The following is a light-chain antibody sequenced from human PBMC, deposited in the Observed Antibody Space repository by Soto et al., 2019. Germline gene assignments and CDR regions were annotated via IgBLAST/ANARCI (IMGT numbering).Light chain of an antibody. J-gene: IGLJ1*01. CDR3: LSFTSSFTYI. V-gene: IGLV2-14*01. CDR1: SSDVGGYNY. Sequence: QSGLAQPASVSRSPGQSITISCTGTSSDVGGYNYVSWYQHHPGKAPNLMIYEVTNRPSGVSIRFSGSKSGTTASLTISGLQAEDEADYYCLSFTSSFTYIFGTGTKVTVL. CDR2: EVT.